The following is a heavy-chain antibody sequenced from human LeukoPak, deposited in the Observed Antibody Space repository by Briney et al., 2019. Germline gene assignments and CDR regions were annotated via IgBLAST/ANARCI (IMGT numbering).Heavy chain of an antibody. Sequence: SGPTLVKPTQTLTLTCTFSGFSLSTSGVGVGWIRQPPGKALEGLALIYWNDDKRYSPSLKSRLTITKDTSKNQVVLTMTNMDPVDTATYYCAHRWSGYYPFDYWGQGTLVTVSS. CDR1: GFSLSTSGVG. D-gene: IGHD3-3*01. V-gene: IGHV2-5*01. J-gene: IGHJ4*02. CDR3: AHRWSGYYPFDY. CDR2: IYWNDDK.